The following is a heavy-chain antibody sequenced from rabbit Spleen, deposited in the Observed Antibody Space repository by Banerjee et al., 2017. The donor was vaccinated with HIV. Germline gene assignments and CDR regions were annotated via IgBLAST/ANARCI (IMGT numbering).Heavy chain of an antibody. D-gene: IGHD8-1*01. V-gene: IGHV1S40*01. J-gene: IGHJ4*01. CDR1: GFAFSAYTF. Sequence: LVEYGGDLVQPGASLTLTCTASGFAFSAYTFMCWVRQAPGKGLEWIACIDTGSRDFTYYASWAKGRFTISKTSSTTVTLQMTSLTVADTATYFCARDSGSNDYIDVYFNLWGPGTLVTVS. CDR3: ARDSGSNDYIDVYFNL. CDR2: IDTGSRDFT.